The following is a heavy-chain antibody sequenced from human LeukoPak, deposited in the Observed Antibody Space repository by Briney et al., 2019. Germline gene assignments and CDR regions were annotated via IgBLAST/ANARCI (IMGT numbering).Heavy chain of an antibody. J-gene: IGHJ4*02. V-gene: IGHV4-34*01. Sequence: SETLSLTCAVYGGSFSGYYWSWIRRPPGKGLEWIGEINHSGSTNYNPSLKSRVTISVDTSKNQFSLKLSSVTAADTAVYYCARAADYYDSSGYYPLDYWGQGTLVTVSS. CDR1: GGSFSGYY. CDR2: INHSGST. D-gene: IGHD3-22*01. CDR3: ARAADYYDSSGYYPLDY.